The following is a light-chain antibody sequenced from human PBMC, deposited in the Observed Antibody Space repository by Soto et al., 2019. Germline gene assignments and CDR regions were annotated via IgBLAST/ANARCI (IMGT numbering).Light chain of an antibody. V-gene: IGLV2-23*02. Sequence: QSALTQPASVSGSPGQSITISCTGASSDVGTYNLVSWYQHHPGKAPKLIIYEVNKRPSGVSNRFSGSKSGNTASLTISGLQAEDAADFYCCSYARHSALIFGGGTKLTVL. CDR2: EVN. CDR3: CSYARHSALI. J-gene: IGLJ2*01. CDR1: SSDVGTYNL.